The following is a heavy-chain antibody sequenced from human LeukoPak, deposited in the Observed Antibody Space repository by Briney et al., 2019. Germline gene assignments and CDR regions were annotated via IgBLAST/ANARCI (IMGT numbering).Heavy chain of an antibody. CDR1: GFTFSSYA. CDR3: ARAGGVWGSYRYYDY. Sequence: GGSLRLSCAASGFTFSSYAMHWVRHAPGKGLECVSAISSNGGSTYYANSVKGRFTISRDNSKNTLYLQMGSLRAEDMAVYYCARAGGVWGSYRYYDYWGQGTLVTVSS. D-gene: IGHD3-16*02. J-gene: IGHJ4*02. CDR2: ISSNGGST. V-gene: IGHV3-64*01.